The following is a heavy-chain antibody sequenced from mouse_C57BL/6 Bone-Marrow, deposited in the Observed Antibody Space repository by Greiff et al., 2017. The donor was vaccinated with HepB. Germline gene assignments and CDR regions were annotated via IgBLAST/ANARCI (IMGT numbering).Heavy chain of an antibody. D-gene: IGHD2-1*01. CDR1: GFTFTDYY. CDR2: IRNKANGYTT. CDR3: ARLSGNYYFDY. V-gene: IGHV7-3*01. J-gene: IGHJ2*01. Sequence: EVQLVESGGGLVQPGGSLSLSCAASGFTFTDYYMSWVRQPPGKALEWLGFIRNKANGYTTEYSASVKGRFTISRDNSQSILYLQMNALRAEDSATYYGARLSGNYYFDYWGQGTTLTVSS.